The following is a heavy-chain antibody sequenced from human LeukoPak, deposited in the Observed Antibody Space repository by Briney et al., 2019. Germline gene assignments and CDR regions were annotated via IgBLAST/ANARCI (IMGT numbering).Heavy chain of an antibody. V-gene: IGHV3-74*01. CDR2: INSDGSST. J-gene: IGHJ4*02. Sequence: GGSLRLSCAASGFTFSSYWMHWVRQAPGKGLVWVSRINSDGSSTSYADSVKGRFTISRDNAKNTLYLQMNSLRAEDTAVYYCAREGYYYDSSVYYPLYWFDYWGQGALVTVSS. D-gene: IGHD3-22*01. CDR1: GFTFSSYW. CDR3: AREGYYYDSSVYYPLYWFDY.